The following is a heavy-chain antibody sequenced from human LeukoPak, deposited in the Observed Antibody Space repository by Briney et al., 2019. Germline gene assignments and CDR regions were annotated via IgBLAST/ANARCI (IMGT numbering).Heavy chain of an antibody. CDR3: AREGGPYRYLDY. CDR1: GGSITGYY. CDR2: IYNSESN. Sequence: PSETLSLTCTVSGGSITGYYWSWIRQPPGKGLEGIGYIYNSESNNYNPSLKRRVTISVDTSKNQFSQKLTSVTAADAAVYYCAREGGPYRYLDYSGQGTLVTVSS. V-gene: IGHV4-59*12. J-gene: IGHJ4*02.